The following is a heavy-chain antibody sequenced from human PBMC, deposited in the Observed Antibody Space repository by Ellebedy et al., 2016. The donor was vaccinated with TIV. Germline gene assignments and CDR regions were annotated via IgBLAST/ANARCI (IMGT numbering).Heavy chain of an antibody. CDR2: ISYDGSNK. V-gene: IGHV3-30-3*01. J-gene: IGHJ3*02. Sequence: GESLKISCAASGFIFSDYYMSWIRQAPGKGLEWVAVISYDGSNKYYADSVKGRFTISRDNSKNTLYLQMNSLRAEDTAVYYCARDLYYYDSSGYKGGAFDIWGQGTMVTVSS. D-gene: IGHD3-22*01. CDR3: ARDLYYYDSSGYKGGAFDI. CDR1: GFIFSDYY.